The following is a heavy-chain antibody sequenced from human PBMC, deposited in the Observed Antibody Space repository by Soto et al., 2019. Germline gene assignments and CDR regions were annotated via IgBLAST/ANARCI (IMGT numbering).Heavy chain of an antibody. CDR3: ARDSSPTYYGMDV. Sequence: GGSLRLSCAASGFTFSDYYMSWIRQAPGKELEWVSYISSSSSYTNYADSVKGRFTISRDNAKNSLYLQMNSLRAEDTAVYYCARDSSPTYYGMDVWGQGTTVTVSS. V-gene: IGHV3-11*06. D-gene: IGHD6-13*01. CDR2: ISSSSSYT. J-gene: IGHJ6*02. CDR1: GFTFSDYY.